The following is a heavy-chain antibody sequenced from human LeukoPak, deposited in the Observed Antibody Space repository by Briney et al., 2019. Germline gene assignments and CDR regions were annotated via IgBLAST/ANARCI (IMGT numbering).Heavy chain of an antibody. V-gene: IGHV3-66*01. Sequence: GGSLRLSCAASGFTVSSSYMSWVRQAPGKGLEGVAVILSGGSTYYTDSVKGRFTISRDTSKNPLYLQMNSLRVEDTAVYYCARGLVEMATIYFDYWGQGTLATVSS. D-gene: IGHD5-24*01. J-gene: IGHJ4*02. CDR3: ARGLVEMATIYFDY. CDR1: GFTVSSSY. CDR2: ILSGGST.